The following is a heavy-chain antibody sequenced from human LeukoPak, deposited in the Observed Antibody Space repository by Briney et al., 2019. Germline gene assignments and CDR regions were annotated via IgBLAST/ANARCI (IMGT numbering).Heavy chain of an antibody. V-gene: IGHV1-69*13. J-gene: IGHJ5*02. CDR3: ARTKPILTGYSSQPRDNWFDP. CDR1: GYTFAGFY. CDR2: IIPIFGTA. Sequence: ASVKVSCKASGYTFAGFYMHWVRQAPGQGLEWMGGIIPIFGTANYAQKFQGRVTITADESTSTAYMELSSLRSEDTAVYYCARTKPILTGYSSQPRDNWFDPWGQGTLVTVSS. D-gene: IGHD3-9*01.